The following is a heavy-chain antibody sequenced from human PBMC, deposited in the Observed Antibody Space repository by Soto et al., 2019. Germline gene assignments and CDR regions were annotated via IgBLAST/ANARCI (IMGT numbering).Heavy chain of an antibody. Sequence: QLQLQESGPGLVKPSETLSLTCSVSDDSINSDKYYWGWIRQPPGKGLEWIGSIYYRGNAYYNPSLQTRVTMSLDKSKGQFSLKLSSVPAADSAVYFCARLEGLATISYYFDFWGPGALVTVSS. D-gene: IGHD3-9*01. CDR1: DDSINSDKYY. V-gene: IGHV4-39*01. CDR2: IYYRGNA. CDR3: ARLEGLATISYYFDF. J-gene: IGHJ4*02.